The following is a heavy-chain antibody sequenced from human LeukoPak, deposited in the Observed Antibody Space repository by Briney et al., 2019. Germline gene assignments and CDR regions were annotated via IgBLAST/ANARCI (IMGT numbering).Heavy chain of an antibody. V-gene: IGHV4-31*03. D-gene: IGHD1-1*01. CDR3: ARAMSGWNPRNNYFDY. J-gene: IGHJ4*02. Sequence: SETLSLTCTVSGGSISSGGYYWSWIRQHPGKGLEWIGYIYYSGSTYYNPSLKSRVTISVDTSKSQFSLKLSSVTAADTAVYYCARAMSGWNPRNNYFDYWGQGTLVTVSS. CDR2: IYYSGST. CDR1: GGSISSGGYY.